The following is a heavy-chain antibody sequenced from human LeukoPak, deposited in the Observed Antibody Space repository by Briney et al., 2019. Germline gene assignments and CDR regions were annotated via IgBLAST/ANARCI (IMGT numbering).Heavy chain of an antibody. CDR1: GGSISSYY. CDR2: IYYSGST. CDR3: ARAFYGSGSDY. D-gene: IGHD3-10*01. V-gene: IGHV4-59*08. Sequence: SETLSLTCTVSGGSISSYYWSWIRQPPGKGLEWIGYIYYSGSTNYNPSLKSRVTISVDTSKNQFSLKLSSVTAADTAVYYCARAFYGSGSDYWAREPWSPSPQ. J-gene: IGHJ4*02.